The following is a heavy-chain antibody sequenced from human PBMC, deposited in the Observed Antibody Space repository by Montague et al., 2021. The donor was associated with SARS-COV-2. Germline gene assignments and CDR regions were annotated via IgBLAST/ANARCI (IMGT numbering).Heavy chain of an antibody. Sequence: CAISGDSVSSNSAAWNWIRQSPSRGLEWLGRTYYRSKRYNDYAVSVKSRITINPDTSKNQFSLQLNSVTPEDTAVYYCARDGGINSRPRPHTFHYWGQGTLVIVSS. CDR1: GDSVSSNSAA. CDR2: TYYRSKRYN. CDR3: ARDGGINSRPRPHTFHY. V-gene: IGHV6-1*01. D-gene: IGHD3-10*01. J-gene: IGHJ4*02.